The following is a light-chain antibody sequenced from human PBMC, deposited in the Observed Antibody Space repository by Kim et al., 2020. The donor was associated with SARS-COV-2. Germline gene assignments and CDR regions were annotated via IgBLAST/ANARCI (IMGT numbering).Light chain of an antibody. CDR2: QDS. Sequence: SGSPGQTASSTCSGDKLGDTYSCWYQQKPGQSPVLVIYQDSKRPSGIPERFSGSNSGNTATLTISGTQAMDEADYYCQAWDSGTDVFGTGTKVTVL. CDR3: QAWDSGTDV. V-gene: IGLV3-1*01. J-gene: IGLJ1*01. CDR1: KLGDTY.